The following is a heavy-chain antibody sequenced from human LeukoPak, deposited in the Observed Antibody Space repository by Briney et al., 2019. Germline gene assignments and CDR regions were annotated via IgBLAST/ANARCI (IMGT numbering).Heavy chain of an antibody. CDR2: MNPNSGNT. D-gene: IGHD4-23*01. CDR1: GYTFTDYD. CDR3: ARHQRGNSDAFDI. Sequence: ASVKVSCKTSGYTFTDYDITWVRQAPGQGLEWMGWMNPNSGNTGYAQKFQGRVTMTRNTSISTAYMELSSLRSEDTAVYYCARHQRGNSDAFDIWGQGTMVIVSS. J-gene: IGHJ3*02. V-gene: IGHV1-8*02.